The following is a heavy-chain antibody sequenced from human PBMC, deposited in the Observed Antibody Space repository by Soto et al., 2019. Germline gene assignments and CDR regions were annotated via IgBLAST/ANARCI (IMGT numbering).Heavy chain of an antibody. V-gene: IGHV3-48*02. CDR1: GFSFSDYS. J-gene: IGHJ4*02. D-gene: IGHD2-21*02. Sequence: LVESGGALVYPGGSLRLPCIASGFSFSDYSMNWVRQAPGKGLQWVSYISSSSDKTYYADSGKGRFTVSRDNAKNALFLEMNSLRDDDTATYYCARLPKGSLVTAWGQGTRVTVSS. CDR3: ARLPKGSLVTA. CDR2: ISSSSDKT.